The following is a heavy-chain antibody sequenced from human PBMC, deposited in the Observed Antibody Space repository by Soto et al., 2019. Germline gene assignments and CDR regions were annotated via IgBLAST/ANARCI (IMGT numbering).Heavy chain of an antibody. Sequence: QVQLQESGPGLVKPSETLSLTCTVSGGSISSYYWSWIRQPPGKGLEWIGYIYYSGSTNYNPSLKSRVTIAVDKSKNQFSLKRSSVTAADTAVYYCARRYGASFDYWGQGTLVTVSS. CDR2: IYYSGST. D-gene: IGHD4-17*01. J-gene: IGHJ4*02. V-gene: IGHV4-59*01. CDR1: GGSISSYY. CDR3: ARRYGASFDY.